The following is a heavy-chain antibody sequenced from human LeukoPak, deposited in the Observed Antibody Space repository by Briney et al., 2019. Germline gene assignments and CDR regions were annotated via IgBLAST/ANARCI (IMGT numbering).Heavy chain of an antibody. V-gene: IGHV3-33*01. Sequence: GGSLTLSCAASGFIFSSYAMHWVRRAPGKGPEWVAIIWFDGSNQYYAESVEGRFTVSRDNSKNTLYLQMNSLRAEDTAVYSCARGLGYSYGYGIDYWGQGTLVIASS. D-gene: IGHD5-18*01. CDR2: IWFDGSNQ. J-gene: IGHJ4*02. CDR3: ARGLGYSYGYGIDY. CDR1: GFIFSSYA.